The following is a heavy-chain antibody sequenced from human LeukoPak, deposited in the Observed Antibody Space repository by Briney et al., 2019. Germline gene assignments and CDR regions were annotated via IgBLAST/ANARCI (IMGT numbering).Heavy chain of an antibody. D-gene: IGHD1-26*01. CDR3: ASGSPGSRGSVYFQH. CDR1: GGSISSYY. V-gene: IGHV4-59*01. CDR2: IYYSGSN. J-gene: IGHJ1*01. Sequence: PSETLSLTCTVSGGSISSYYWSWIRQPPGKGLEWIGYIYYSGSNNYNPSLKSRVTISVDTSKNQFSLKLNSVTAADTAVYYCASGSPGSRGSVYFQHWGQGTLVTVSS.